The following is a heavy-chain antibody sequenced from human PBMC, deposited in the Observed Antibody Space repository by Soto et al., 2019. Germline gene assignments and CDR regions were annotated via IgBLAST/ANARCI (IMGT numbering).Heavy chain of an antibody. D-gene: IGHD5-18*01. J-gene: IGHJ3*02. Sequence: SETLSLTCAVYGGSFSGYYWSWIRQPPGKGLEWIGEINHSGSTNYNPSLKSRVTISVDTSKNQFSLKLSSVTAADTAVYYCASGTFPLTAMVTAFDIWGQGTMVTVSS. CDR1: GGSFSGYY. CDR2: INHSGST. V-gene: IGHV4-34*01. CDR3: ASGTFPLTAMVTAFDI.